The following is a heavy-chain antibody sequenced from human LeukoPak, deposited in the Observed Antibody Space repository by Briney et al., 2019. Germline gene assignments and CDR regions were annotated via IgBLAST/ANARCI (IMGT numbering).Heavy chain of an antibody. V-gene: IGHV1-8*02. D-gene: IGHD5-24*01. CDR1: GYTFKNYD. Sequence: GASVKVSCKASGYTFKNYDINWVRQATGQGLEGMGWMNPNRGNTGFAQKFQDRVSMTRDTSINTAYMELTSLRSGDTAVYYCARATPGGLHGYSFDYWGQGTVVTVYS. CDR2: MNPNRGNT. CDR3: ARATPGGLHGYSFDY. J-gene: IGHJ4*02.